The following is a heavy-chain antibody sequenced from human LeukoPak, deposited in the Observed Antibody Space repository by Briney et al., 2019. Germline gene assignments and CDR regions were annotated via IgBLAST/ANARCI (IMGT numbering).Heavy chain of an antibody. D-gene: IGHD6-13*01. CDR1: GFTVSSNY. J-gene: IGHJ4*02. Sequence: GGSLRLSCAASGFTVSSNYMNWVRQAPGKGLEWVSIIYSGGDTYYADSVKGRFTISRDNSKNTLYLQMNGLRAEDTAVYYCTRGPGSTWYSDYWGQGTLVTVSS. CDR3: TRGPGSTWYSDY. CDR2: IYSGGDT. V-gene: IGHV3-66*02.